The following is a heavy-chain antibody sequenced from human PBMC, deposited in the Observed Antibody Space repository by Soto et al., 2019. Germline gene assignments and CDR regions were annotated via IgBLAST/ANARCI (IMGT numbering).Heavy chain of an antibody. D-gene: IGHD5-12*01. CDR2: IDSDGSDT. J-gene: IGHJ4*02. Sequence: GGSLRLSCAASGFTFSNYLMHWVRQGPGKGPVWVSRIDSDGSDTIYADSVKGRFTISRDNAKNTLFLQMQSLRAEDMGVYYCARDGYIGFDYWGQGTLVTVSS. CDR1: GFTFSNYL. CDR3: ARDGYIGFDY. V-gene: IGHV3-74*01.